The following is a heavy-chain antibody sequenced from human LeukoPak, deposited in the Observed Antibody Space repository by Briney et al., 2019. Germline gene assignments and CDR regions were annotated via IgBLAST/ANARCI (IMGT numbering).Heavy chain of an antibody. CDR2: INSDGSST. D-gene: IGHD3-3*01. V-gene: IGHV3-74*01. Sequence: GGSLRLSCAASGFTFSSYWMRWVRQAPGKGLVWVSRINSDGSSTTYAEFVKGRFTISRDNAKNTLYLQMNSLRAEDTAVFYCARGPDFGDYWGQGTLVTVSS. CDR1: GFTFSSYW. CDR3: ARGPDFGDY. J-gene: IGHJ4*02.